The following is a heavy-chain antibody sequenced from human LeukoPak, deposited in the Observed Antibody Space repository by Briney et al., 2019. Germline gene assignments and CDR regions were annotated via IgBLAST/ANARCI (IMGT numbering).Heavy chain of an antibody. CDR3: ATDSGKLLPPDSFDI. CDR2: IYPGDSDT. D-gene: IGHD3-10*01. Sequence: GESLKISCKGSGNSFTNYWIGWVRQMPAKDLVWMVIIYPGDSDTTYSPSFQGQVTISADKSISTAYLQWSSLKASDTAMYYCATDSGKLLPPDSFDIWGQGTMVTVSS. V-gene: IGHV5-51*01. J-gene: IGHJ3*02. CDR1: GNSFTNYW.